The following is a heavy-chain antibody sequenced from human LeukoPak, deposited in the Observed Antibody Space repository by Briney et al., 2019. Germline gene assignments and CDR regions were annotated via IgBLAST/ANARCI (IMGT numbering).Heavy chain of an antibody. Sequence: GASVKVSCKASGYTFTSYGISWVRQAPGQGPEWMGWISGYNGNTKYAQKVQGRVTMTTDTPTSTAHMELRGLTSDDTAVYYCARDGRAGDYWFDPWGQGTLVTVSS. V-gene: IGHV1-18*01. CDR1: GYTFTSYG. CDR3: ARDGRAGDYWFDP. J-gene: IGHJ5*02. D-gene: IGHD7-27*01. CDR2: ISGYNGNT.